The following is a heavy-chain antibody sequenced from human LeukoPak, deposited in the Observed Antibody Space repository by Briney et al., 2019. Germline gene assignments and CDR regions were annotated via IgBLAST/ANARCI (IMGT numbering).Heavy chain of an antibody. D-gene: IGHD3-22*01. CDR3: ARDYYDSSGYYYAYFQH. Sequence: PGGSLRLSCAASGFTFSSYAISWVRQAPGKGLEWVSAISGSGGSTYYADSVKGRFTISRDNSKNTLYLQMNSLRAEDTAVYYCARDYYDSSGYYYAYFQHWGQGTLVTVSS. CDR1: GFTFSSYA. CDR2: ISGSGGST. J-gene: IGHJ1*01. V-gene: IGHV3-23*01.